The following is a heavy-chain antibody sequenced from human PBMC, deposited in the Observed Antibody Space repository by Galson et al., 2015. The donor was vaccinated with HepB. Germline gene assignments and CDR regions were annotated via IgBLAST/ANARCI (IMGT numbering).Heavy chain of an antibody. V-gene: IGHV3-72*01. Sequence: SLRLSCAASGFIFSDHYMDWVRQAPGKGLEWVGRTRNKANSYTTEYAASVKGRFTISRDDSKNSLYLRMNSLKTEDTAVYYCARVGVRGGAFDIWGQGTMVTVSS. CDR1: GFIFSDHY. CDR3: ARVGVRGGAFDI. CDR2: TRNKANSYTT. D-gene: IGHD3-10*01. J-gene: IGHJ3*02.